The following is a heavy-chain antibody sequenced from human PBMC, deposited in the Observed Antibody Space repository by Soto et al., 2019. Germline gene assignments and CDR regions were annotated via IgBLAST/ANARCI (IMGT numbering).Heavy chain of an antibody. CDR2: ISGSGGST. Sequence: PGGSLRLSCAASGFTFSSYAMSWFRQAPGKGLEWVSAISGSGGSTYYADSVKGRFTISRDNSKNTLYLQMNSLRAEDTAVYYCAKDPRIAVAGTYGYWGQGTLVTVSS. CDR3: AKDPRIAVAGTYGY. J-gene: IGHJ4*02. CDR1: GFTFSSYA. D-gene: IGHD6-19*01. V-gene: IGHV3-23*01.